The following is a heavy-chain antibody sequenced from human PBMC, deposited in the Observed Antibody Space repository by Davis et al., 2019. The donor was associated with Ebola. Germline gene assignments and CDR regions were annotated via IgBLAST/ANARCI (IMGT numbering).Heavy chain of an antibody. J-gene: IGHJ4*02. CDR1: GFTFDDYA. CDR3: AKLGIPIDY. Sequence: SLKISCAASGFTFDDYAMHWVRQAPGKGLEWVSGISWNSGSIGYADSVKGRFTISRDNAKNSLYLQMNSLRAEDTALYYCAKLGIPIDYRGQGTLVTVSS. V-gene: IGHV3-9*01. CDR2: ISWNSGSI.